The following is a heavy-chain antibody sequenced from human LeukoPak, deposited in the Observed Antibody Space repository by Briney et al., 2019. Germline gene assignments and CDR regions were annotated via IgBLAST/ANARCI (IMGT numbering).Heavy chain of an antibody. Sequence: PGGSLRLSCAASGFTFDDYAMHWVRQAPGKGLEWVSGISWNSGSIGYADSVKGRFTISRDNSKNTLYLQMNSLRAEDTAVYYCAKDVARIVVVTEGPYAFDIWGQGTMVTVSS. D-gene: IGHD2-21*02. CDR1: GFTFDDYA. V-gene: IGHV3-9*01. J-gene: IGHJ3*02. CDR3: AKDVARIVVVTEGPYAFDI. CDR2: ISWNSGSI.